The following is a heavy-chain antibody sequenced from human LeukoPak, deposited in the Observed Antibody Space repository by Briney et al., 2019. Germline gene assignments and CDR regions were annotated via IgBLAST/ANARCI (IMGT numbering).Heavy chain of an antibody. D-gene: IGHD1-26*01. CDR3: AKDRVVGARTPWVDY. V-gene: IGHV3-48*01. CDR1: GFTFSSYS. J-gene: IGHJ4*02. CDR2: ISSSSSTI. Sequence: PGGSLRLSCAASGFTFSSYSMNWVRQAPGKGLEWVSYISSSSSTIYYADSVKGRFTISRDNSKNTLYLQMNSLRAEDTAVYYCAKDRVVGARTPWVDYWGQGTLVTVSS.